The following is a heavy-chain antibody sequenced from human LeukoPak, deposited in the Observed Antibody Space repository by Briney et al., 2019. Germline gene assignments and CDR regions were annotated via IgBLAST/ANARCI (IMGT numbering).Heavy chain of an antibody. CDR2: IYYSGST. Sequence: SETLSLTCTVSGGSISSSSYYWGWIRQPPGKGLEWIGSIYYSGSTYYNPSLKSRVTISVDTSKNQFSLKLSSVTAADTAEYYCARGTMVRGVSFDYWGQGTLVTVSS. V-gene: IGHV4-39*01. J-gene: IGHJ4*02. CDR1: GGSISSSSYY. CDR3: ARGTMVRGVSFDY. D-gene: IGHD3-10*01.